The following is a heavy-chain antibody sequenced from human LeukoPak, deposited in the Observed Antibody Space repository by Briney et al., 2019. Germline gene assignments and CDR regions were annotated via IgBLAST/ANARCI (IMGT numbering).Heavy chain of an antibody. Sequence: GGSLRLSCAASGFTFSSYAMHWVRQAPGKGLEWVAVISYDGGNKYYADSVKGRFTISRDNSKNTLYLQMNSLRAEDTAVYYCARDRVVPAAYLFDYWGQGTLVTVSS. CDR1: GFTFSSYA. CDR3: ARDRVVPAAYLFDY. V-gene: IGHV3-30-3*01. D-gene: IGHD2-2*01. J-gene: IGHJ4*02. CDR2: ISYDGGNK.